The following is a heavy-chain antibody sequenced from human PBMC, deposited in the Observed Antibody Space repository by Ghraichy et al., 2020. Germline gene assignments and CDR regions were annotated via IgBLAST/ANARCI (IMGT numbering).Heavy chain of an antibody. J-gene: IGHJ3*02. Sequence: GGSLRLSCAASGFTFSGSAMHWVRQASGKGLEWVGRIRSKANSYATAYAASVKGRFTISRDDSKNTAYLQMNSLKTEDTAVYYCTRHSPPTSGYYLGAFDIWGQGTMVTVSS. D-gene: IGHD3-22*01. CDR2: IRSKANSYAT. V-gene: IGHV3-73*01. CDR1: GFTFSGSA. CDR3: TRHSPPTSGYYLGAFDI.